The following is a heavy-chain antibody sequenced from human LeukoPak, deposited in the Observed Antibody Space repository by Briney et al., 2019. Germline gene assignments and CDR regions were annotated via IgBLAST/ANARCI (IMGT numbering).Heavy chain of an antibody. V-gene: IGHV3-30*18. J-gene: IGHJ4*02. Sequence: GGSLRLSCAASGFTFSSYGIHWVRQAPGKGLEWVAVISFDGTIKYYADSVKGRFTSSRDNSKNTLYLQMNSLRAEDTAVYYCAKVVGNWNDPFDYWGQGTLVTVSS. CDR2: ISFDGTIK. CDR3: AKVVGNWNDPFDY. D-gene: IGHD1-1*01. CDR1: GFTFSSYG.